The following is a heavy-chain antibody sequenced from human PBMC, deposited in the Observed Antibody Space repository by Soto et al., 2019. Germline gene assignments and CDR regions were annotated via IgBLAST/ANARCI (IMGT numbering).Heavy chain of an antibody. CDR3: ARDSYNMDV. V-gene: IGHV3-30-3*01. Sequence: PGGSLRLSCAASGFTFRNYNMHWVRQAPGKGLERVAFISYDGSDKYYGDSVKGRFTISRDNSKNTLYLEMNSLTAEDTAVYYCARDSYNMDVWGQGTTVTVSS. J-gene: IGHJ6*02. CDR1: GFTFRNYN. D-gene: IGHD1-1*01. CDR2: ISYDGSDK.